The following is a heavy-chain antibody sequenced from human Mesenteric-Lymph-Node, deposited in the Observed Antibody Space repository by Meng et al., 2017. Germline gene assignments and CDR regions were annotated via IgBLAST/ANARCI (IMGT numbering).Heavy chain of an antibody. CDR2: ISGSGGST. J-gene: IGHJ3*02. V-gene: IGHV3-23*01. CDR1: GFTFSSYA. Sequence: GEFLKISCAASGFTFSSYAMSWVRQAPGKGLEWVSAISGSGGSTYYADSVKGRFTISRDNSKNTVYLQMDSLRAEDTAVYYCAGSYSGSFDAFDIWGQGTMVTVSS. CDR3: AGSYSGSFDAFDI. D-gene: IGHD1-26*01.